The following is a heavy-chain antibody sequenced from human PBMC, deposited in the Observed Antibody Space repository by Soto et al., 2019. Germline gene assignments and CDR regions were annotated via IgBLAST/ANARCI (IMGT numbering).Heavy chain of an antibody. CDR3: ARDLTGLVFDY. V-gene: IGHV3-74*01. CDR1: GFTFSSYW. CDR2: INSDGSSI. Sequence: EVQLVESGGGLVQPGGSLRLSCAASGFTFSSYWMHWVRQAPAKGLVWVSRINSDGSSIDHADSVKGRFTISRDNAKNTLYLQMNSLRVEDTAVYYCARDLTGLVFDYWGQGTLVTVSS. D-gene: IGHD3-9*01. J-gene: IGHJ4*02.